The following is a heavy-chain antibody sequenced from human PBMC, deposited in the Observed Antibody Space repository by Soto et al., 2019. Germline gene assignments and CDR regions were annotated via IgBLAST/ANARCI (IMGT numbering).Heavy chain of an antibody. CDR2: IKQDGSEK. V-gene: IGHV3-7*01. CDR3: ARDSSDYGDYEDLFDY. J-gene: IGHJ4*02. D-gene: IGHD4-17*01. CDR1: GFTFSSYW. Sequence: GGSLRLSCAASGFTFSSYWMSWVRQAPGKGLEWVANIKQDGSEKYYVDSVKGRFTISRDNAKNSLYLQMNSLRAEDTAVYYCARDSSDYGDYEDLFDYWGQGTLVTVSS.